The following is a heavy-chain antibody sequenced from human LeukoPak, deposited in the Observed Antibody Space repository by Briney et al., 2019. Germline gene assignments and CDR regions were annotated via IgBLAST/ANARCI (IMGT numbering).Heavy chain of an antibody. D-gene: IGHD5-24*01. J-gene: IGHJ4*02. CDR3: AKGGDGYNYGSYFDY. Sequence: GGSLRLSCAASGFTFSSNGMHWVRQAPGKGLEWVAFIRYDGNSEFYVDSVKGRFTISRDNSKNTLYLQMNSLRAEDTAVYYCAKGGDGYNYGSYFDYWGQGTLVTVSS. V-gene: IGHV3-30*02. CDR2: IRYDGNSE. CDR1: GFTFSSNG.